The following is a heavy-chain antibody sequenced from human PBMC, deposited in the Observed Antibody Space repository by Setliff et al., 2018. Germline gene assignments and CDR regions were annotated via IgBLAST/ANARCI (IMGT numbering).Heavy chain of an antibody. CDR1: GGTFSSYA. Sequence: SVKVSCKASGGTFSSYAISWVRQAPGQGLEWMGRIIPIFGTANYAQKFQGRVTMTRNTSISTAYMELSSLRSEDTAVYYCARVRRELVDYWGQGTLVTVSS. D-gene: IGHD1-26*01. CDR3: ARVRRELVDY. J-gene: IGHJ4*02. V-gene: IGHV1-69*05. CDR2: IIPIFGTA.